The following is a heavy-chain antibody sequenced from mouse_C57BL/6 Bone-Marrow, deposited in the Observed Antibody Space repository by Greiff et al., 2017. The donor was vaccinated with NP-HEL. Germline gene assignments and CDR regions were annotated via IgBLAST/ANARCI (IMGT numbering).Heavy chain of an antibody. Sequence: VKLEESGPGLVQPSQCLSITCTVSGFSLTSYGVHWVRQSPGKGLEWLGVIWRGGSTDYNAAFMSRLSITKDNSKSQVFFKMNSLQADDTAIYYCAGGPWYFDVWGTGTTVTVSS. CDR3: AGGPWYFDV. J-gene: IGHJ1*03. CDR1: GFSLTSYG. CDR2: IWRGGST. V-gene: IGHV2-5*01.